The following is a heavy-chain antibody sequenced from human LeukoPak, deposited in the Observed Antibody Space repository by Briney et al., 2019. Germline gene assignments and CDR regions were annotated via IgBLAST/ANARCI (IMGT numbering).Heavy chain of an antibody. CDR1: GYTFTNYG. Sequence: ASVKVSCKTSGYTFTNYGISWVRQAPGQGLEWMGWISGYNGYTNYAQKLQGRVTMTTDTSTSTAYMELRSLRSDDTAVYYCAREGVGGWYFGPYYYYMDVWGKGTTVTVSS. CDR3: AREGVGGWYFGPYYYYMDV. J-gene: IGHJ6*03. CDR2: ISGYNGYT. V-gene: IGHV1-18*01. D-gene: IGHD6-19*01.